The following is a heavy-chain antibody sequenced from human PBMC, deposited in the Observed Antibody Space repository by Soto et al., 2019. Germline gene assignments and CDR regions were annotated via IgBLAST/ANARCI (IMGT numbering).Heavy chain of an antibody. CDR3: ARPLSATHAFDI. D-gene: IGHD2-15*01. V-gene: IGHV5-51*01. Sequence: GESLKISCKGSEYSFTSYWIAWVRQMPGKGLEWMGLIYPGDSDTRYSPSFQGQVTISADKSISTAYLQWSSLKASDTAMYYCARPLSATHAFDIWGQGTMVTVSS. CDR1: EYSFTSYW. CDR2: IYPGDSDT. J-gene: IGHJ3*02.